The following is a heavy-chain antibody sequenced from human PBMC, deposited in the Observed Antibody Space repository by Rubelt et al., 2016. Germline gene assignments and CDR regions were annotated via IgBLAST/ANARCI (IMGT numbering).Heavy chain of an antibody. D-gene: IGHD4-17*01. CDR2: INPSGGST. CDR3: AREQETTVTIEGVLGY. V-gene: IGHV1-46*01. J-gene: IGHJ4*02. CDR1: GYTFTSYY. Sequence: QVQLVQSGAEVKKPGASVKVSCKASGYTFTSYYMHWVRQAPGQGLEWMGIINPSGGSTSYAKKCQGRVTMTRDTSTSTVYMELSSRRSEDTAVYYCAREQETTVTIEGVLGYWGQGTLVTVSS.